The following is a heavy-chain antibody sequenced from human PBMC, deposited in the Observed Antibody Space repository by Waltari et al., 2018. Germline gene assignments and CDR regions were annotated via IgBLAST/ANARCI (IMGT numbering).Heavy chain of an antibody. V-gene: IGHV4-39*01. Sequence: QLHLQESGPGLVKPSETLSLTCRVSGGSLTSNRHYWGWIRQPPGKGLEWTATISYRGATYNNPSLKSRVTISGDSSKNQFSLKLSSVTAADTGVYYCATYVGASIGTAAFDVWGQGTMVTVSS. D-gene: IGHD3-16*01. CDR2: ISYRGAT. J-gene: IGHJ3*01. CDR3: ATYVGASIGTAAFDV. CDR1: GGSLTSNRHY.